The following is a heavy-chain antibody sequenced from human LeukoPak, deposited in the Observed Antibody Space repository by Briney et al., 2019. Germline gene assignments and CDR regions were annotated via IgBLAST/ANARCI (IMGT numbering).Heavy chain of an antibody. D-gene: IGHD3-9*01. CDR2: ISAYNGNT. CDR3: ARASLRYFDWKFFDI. V-gene: IGHV1-18*01. J-gene: IGHJ3*02. Sequence: ASVKVSCKASGYTFTSYGISWVRQAPGQGLEWMGWISAYNGNTNYAQKLQGRVTMTTDTSTSTAYMELRSLRSDDTAVYYCARASLRYFDWKFFDIWGQGTMVTVSS. CDR1: GYTFTSYG.